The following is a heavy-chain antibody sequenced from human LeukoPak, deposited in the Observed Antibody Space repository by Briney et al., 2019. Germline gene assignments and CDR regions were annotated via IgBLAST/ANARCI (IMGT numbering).Heavy chain of an antibody. CDR3: ARLASAWFDP. J-gene: IGHJ5*02. CDR2: INPNSGST. V-gene: IGHV1-2*02. Sequence: ASVKASCKASGYTFTGYYMHWVRQAPGQGLEWMGWINPNSGSTNYAQKSQGRVTMTRDTSISTAYMELSRLRSDDTAVYYCARLASAWFDPWGQGTLVTVSS. CDR1: GYTFTGYY.